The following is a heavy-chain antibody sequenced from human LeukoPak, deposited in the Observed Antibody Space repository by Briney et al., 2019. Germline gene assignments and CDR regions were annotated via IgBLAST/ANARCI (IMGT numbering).Heavy chain of an antibody. D-gene: IGHD1-26*01. CDR3: AKDPGGSFDY. Sequence: GGSLRLSCAASGFTFSSYAMHWVRQAPGRGLEWVSSISANVDSTSYADSVKGRFTISRDKSKNTLYLQMNSLRAEDTAVYYCAKDPGGSFDYWGQGTLVTVSS. J-gene: IGHJ4*02. CDR2: ISANVDST. CDR1: GFTFSSYA. V-gene: IGHV3-23*01.